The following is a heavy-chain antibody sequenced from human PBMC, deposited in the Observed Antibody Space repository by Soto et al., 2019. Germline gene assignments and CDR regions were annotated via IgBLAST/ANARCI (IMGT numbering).Heavy chain of an antibody. CDR3: ARESVVYGNLRWLDL. CDR1: DFTLSSYT. D-gene: IGHD2-15*01. CDR2: ISFSGSHI. V-gene: IGHV3-21*01. J-gene: IGHJ5*02. Sequence: VQLVESGGGLVKPGGSLRLSCGATDFTLSSYTIHWFRQAPGKGLEWVAIISFSGSHIDYADSVKGRFTVSRDNAKDSVYLQMNSLRVEDTAVYNCARESVVYGNLRWLDLWGQGTHVTVSS.